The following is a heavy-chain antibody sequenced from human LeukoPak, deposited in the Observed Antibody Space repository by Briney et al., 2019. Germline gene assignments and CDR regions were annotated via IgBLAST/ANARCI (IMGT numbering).Heavy chain of an antibody. Sequence: GASVKVSCKASGYTFTSYGISGVRQAPGQGLEWMGWISAYNGNTNYAQKLQGRVTMTTDTSTSTAYMELRSLRSDDTAVYYCARDLPSTQYYYDSSGPWTDYWGQGTLVTVSS. V-gene: IGHV1-18*01. CDR2: ISAYNGNT. J-gene: IGHJ4*02. CDR1: GYTFTSYG. CDR3: ARDLPSTQYYYDSSGPWTDY. D-gene: IGHD3-22*01.